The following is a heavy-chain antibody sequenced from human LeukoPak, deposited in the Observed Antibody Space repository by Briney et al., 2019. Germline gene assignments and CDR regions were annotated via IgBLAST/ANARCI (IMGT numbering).Heavy chain of an antibody. CDR2: VSHTGRT. Sequence: SETLSLTCAVYGGSFSGYYWSWIRQPPGKGLEWIGEVSHTGRTNYNPSLKSRVAISGDTSKNQFSLKLTSVTAADTAVYYCARVGGYCSGTTYFDYWGQGTLVTLSS. D-gene: IGHD2-2*01. J-gene: IGHJ4*02. V-gene: IGHV4-34*01. CDR1: GGSFSGYY. CDR3: ARVGGYCSGTTYFDY.